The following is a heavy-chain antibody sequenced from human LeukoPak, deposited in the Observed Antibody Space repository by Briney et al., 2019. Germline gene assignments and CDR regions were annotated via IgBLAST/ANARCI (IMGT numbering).Heavy chain of an antibody. CDR3: ARDRWFGELPDNFDY. CDR1: GFTFSRYA. CDR2: ISYDGSNK. J-gene: IGHJ4*02. Sequence: PGRSLRLSCAASGFTFSRYAMHWVRQAPGKGLEWVAIISYDGSNKFYADSVKGRFTISRDNSKNALYLQMNSQRAEDTAVYYCARDRWFGELPDNFDYWRQGTLVTVSS. V-gene: IGHV3-30-3*01. D-gene: IGHD3-10*01.